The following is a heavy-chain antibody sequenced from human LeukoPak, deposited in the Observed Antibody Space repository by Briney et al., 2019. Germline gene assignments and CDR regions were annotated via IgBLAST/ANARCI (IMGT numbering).Heavy chain of an antibody. CDR3: AGGGVELEEFDY. V-gene: IGHV1-69*04. CDR2: IIPILGIA. Sequence: GASVKVSCKASGGTFSSYAISWVRQAPGQGLEWMGRIIPILGIATYAQKFQGRVTITADKSTSTAYMELSSLRSEDTAVYYCAGGGVELEEFDYWGQGTLVTVSS. D-gene: IGHD1-1*01. J-gene: IGHJ4*02. CDR1: GGTFSSYA.